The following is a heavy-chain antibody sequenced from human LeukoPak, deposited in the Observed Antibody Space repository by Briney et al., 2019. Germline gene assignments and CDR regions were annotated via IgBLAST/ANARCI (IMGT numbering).Heavy chain of an antibody. Sequence: GGSLRLSCAASGFTFSNYAMNWVRQAPGKGLEWVSGMTGSGVSTSYADSVKGRFTISRDNSKNTLNLQVNSLRAEDTAVYYCAKGSGGSYYSAIDYWGQGTLVTVSS. CDR3: AKGSGGSYYSAIDY. CDR2: MTGSGVST. V-gene: IGHV3-23*01. J-gene: IGHJ4*02. CDR1: GFTFSNYA. D-gene: IGHD2-15*01.